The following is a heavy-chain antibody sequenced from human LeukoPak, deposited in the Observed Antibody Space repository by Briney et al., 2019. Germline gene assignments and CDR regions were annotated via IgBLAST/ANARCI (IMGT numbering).Heavy chain of an antibody. CDR2: ITYDGYYK. CDR3: AKDRSAGVRASPMDY. Sequence: GGSLRLSCAASGFSFSTYAMHWVRQAPGKGLEWVSVITYDGYYKYYAKSVKGGFTISSDNSKNTLYLQMNSLRAEDTAVYYCAKDRSAGVRASPMDYWGQGTLVTVSS. J-gene: IGHJ4*02. D-gene: IGHD3-10*01. CDR1: GFSFSTYA. V-gene: IGHV3-30*18.